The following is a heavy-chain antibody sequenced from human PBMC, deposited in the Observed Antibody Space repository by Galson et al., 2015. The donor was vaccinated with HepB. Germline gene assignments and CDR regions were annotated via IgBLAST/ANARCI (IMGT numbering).Heavy chain of an antibody. Sequence: SLRLSCAASGFTFSSYWMSWVGQAPGKGLEWVANIKQDGSEKYYVDSVKGRFTISRDNAKNSLYLQMKSLRAEDTAVYYCASALAVVPANRPGAFDIWGQGTMVTVSS. J-gene: IGHJ3*02. D-gene: IGHD2-2*01. CDR1: GFTFSSYW. V-gene: IGHV3-7*03. CDR2: IKQDGSEK. CDR3: ASALAVVPANRPGAFDI.